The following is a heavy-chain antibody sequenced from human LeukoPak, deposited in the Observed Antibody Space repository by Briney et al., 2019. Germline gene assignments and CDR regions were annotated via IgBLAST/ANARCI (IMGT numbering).Heavy chain of an antibody. CDR2: IYYSGST. Sequence: PSETLSLTCTVSGGSISSSSYYWGWIRQPPGKGLEWIGSIYYSGSTTYNPSLKSRVTISVDTSKNQFSLKMNAVTAADTAVYYCARRTYFDLWGRGTLVTVSS. CDR1: GGSISSSSYY. CDR3: ARRTYFDL. J-gene: IGHJ2*01. V-gene: IGHV4-39*07.